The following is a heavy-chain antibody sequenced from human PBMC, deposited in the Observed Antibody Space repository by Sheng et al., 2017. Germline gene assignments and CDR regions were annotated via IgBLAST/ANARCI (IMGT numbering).Heavy chain of an antibody. CDR1: GFTFSGYW. J-gene: IGHJ4*02. CDR2: INTDASGI. D-gene: IGHD2-2*01. V-gene: IGHV3-74*01. Sequence: EVQLVESGGGLVQPGGSLRLSCAASGFTFSGYWMHWVRQAPGEGLVWVSRINTDASGINYADSVKGRFTISRDNARNTLYLQMNSLRVEDTAVYYCARSCTTTRCYAEDWGQGTLVTVSS. CDR3: ARSCTTTRCYAED.